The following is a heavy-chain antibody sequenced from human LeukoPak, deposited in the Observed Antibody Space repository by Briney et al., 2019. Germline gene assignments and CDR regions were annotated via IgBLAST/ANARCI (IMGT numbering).Heavy chain of an antibody. CDR3: ARDLSDRRYCSSTSCYRAFDI. Sequence: ASVKVSCKASEYTFTSYAMHWVRQAPGQGLEWMGWISAYNGNTNYAQKLQGRVTMTTDTSTSTAYMELRSLRSDDTAVYYCARDLSDRRYCSSTSCYRAFDIWGQGTMVTVSS. CDR1: EYTFTSYA. V-gene: IGHV1-18*01. CDR2: ISAYNGNT. J-gene: IGHJ3*02. D-gene: IGHD2-2*02.